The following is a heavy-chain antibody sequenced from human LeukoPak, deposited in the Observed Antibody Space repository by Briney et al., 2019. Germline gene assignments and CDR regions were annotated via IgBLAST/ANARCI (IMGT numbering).Heavy chain of an antibody. D-gene: IGHD5-12*01. J-gene: IGHJ4*02. CDR3: AGVRSGYDWGTFDY. CDR1: GGSISSYY. Sequence: PSETLSLTCTVSGGSISSYYWSWIRQPPGKGLGWIGYIYYSGSTNYNPSLESRVTISVDTSKNQFSLNLNSMTAADTAVYYCAGVRSGYDWGTFDYWGQGTLVTVST. CDR2: IYYSGST. V-gene: IGHV4-59*01.